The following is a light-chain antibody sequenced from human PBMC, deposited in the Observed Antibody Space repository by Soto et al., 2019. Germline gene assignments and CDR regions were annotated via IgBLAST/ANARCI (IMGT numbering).Light chain of an antibody. CDR1: QSVGGY. V-gene: IGKV3-11*01. J-gene: IGKJ4*01. CDR3: HQRRNWPPLT. CDR2: DAS. Sequence: EIVLTQSPATLSLSPGERATLSCRASQSVGGYLDWYQQKPGQAPRLLMYDASTRSSGIPARFSGSGSGKDFTLTISSHEPEELAVYYYHQRRNWPPLTFGGGTKVEIK.